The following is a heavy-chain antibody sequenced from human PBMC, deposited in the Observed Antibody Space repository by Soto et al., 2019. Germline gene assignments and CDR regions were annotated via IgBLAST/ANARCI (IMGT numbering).Heavy chain of an antibody. D-gene: IGHD2-8*01. J-gene: IGHJ4*02. V-gene: IGHV3-9*01. CDR1: GFVFEDFA. Sequence: EVRLVESGGGLVQPDRSLRLSCAASGFVFEDFAMHWVRQAPGKGLEWVSSITWNSDSLAYTGSVKGRFTISRDNAKNSLYLEMDSLRPEDTALYYGTKSRGVRGRPLDDWGQGTLVTVSS. CDR3: TKSRGVRGRPLDD. CDR2: ITWNSDSL.